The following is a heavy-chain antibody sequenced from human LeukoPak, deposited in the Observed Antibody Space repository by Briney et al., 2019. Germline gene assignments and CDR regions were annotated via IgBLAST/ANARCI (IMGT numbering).Heavy chain of an antibody. V-gene: IGHV3-7*01. CDR1: GFTFSNYW. J-gene: IGHJ4*02. Sequence: PGGSLRLSCVASGFTFSNYWMSWVRQAPGKGLEWVANINRDGSERYHLDSVKGRFTISRDNTKSSLYLQMNNLGVEDTAAYFCARSGRKDASGSDRFDDWGQGTLVTVSS. CDR3: ARSGRKDASGSDRFDD. CDR2: INRDGSER. D-gene: IGHD3-10*01.